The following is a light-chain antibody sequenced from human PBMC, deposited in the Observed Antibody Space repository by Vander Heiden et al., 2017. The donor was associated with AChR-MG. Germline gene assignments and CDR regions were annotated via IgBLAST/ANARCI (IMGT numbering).Light chain of an antibody. J-gene: IGKJ5*01. V-gene: IGKV3-11*01. Sequence: VLTQSPATLSLSPGERATLSCRASQSIDKYLAWYQQKPGQAPRLLIYDASNRATGTPARFSDSGSGTDFTLTISSVESEDFAVYYCQQRRNWPPITFGQGTRLEIK. CDR1: QSIDKY. CDR2: DAS. CDR3: QQRRNWPPIT.